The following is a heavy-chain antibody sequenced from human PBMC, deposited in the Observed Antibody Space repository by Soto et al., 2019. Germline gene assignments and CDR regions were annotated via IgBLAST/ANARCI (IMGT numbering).Heavy chain of an antibody. D-gene: IGHD3-22*01. Sequence: GASVKVSCKASGYTFTSYGISWVRQAPGQGLEWMGWISAYNGNTNYAQKLQGRVTMTTDTSTSTAYMELRSLRSDDTAVYYCARVGGFHYDTPSNWFDPWGQGTLVTVSS. V-gene: IGHV1-18*01. CDR1: GYTFTSYG. CDR3: ARVGGFHYDTPSNWFDP. CDR2: ISAYNGNT. J-gene: IGHJ5*02.